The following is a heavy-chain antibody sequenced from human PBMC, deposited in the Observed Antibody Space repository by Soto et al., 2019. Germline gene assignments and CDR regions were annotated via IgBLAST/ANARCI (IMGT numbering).Heavy chain of an antibody. J-gene: IGHJ6*02. Sequence: SETLSLTCSVPGGYISRRSHSWGWIRHPPGKGLEWIGSIYYSGSTYYNPSLKSRVTISVDTSKNQFSLKLSSVTAADTAVYYCARDFWSGYPLEALYYYGMDVWGQGPTVT. D-gene: IGHD3-3*01. V-gene: IGHV4-39*02. CDR2: IYYSGST. CDR3: ARDFWSGYPLEALYYYGMDV. CDR1: GGYISRRSHS.